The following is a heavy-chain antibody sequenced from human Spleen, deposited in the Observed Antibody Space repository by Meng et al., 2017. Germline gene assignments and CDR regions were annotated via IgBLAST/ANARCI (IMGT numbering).Heavy chain of an antibody. CDR3: ARDGPGTIDY. J-gene: IGHJ4*02. Sequence: QLQRGQLGAQWRNPGAPLKVSCEASGYNFTAYAMHWVRQAPGQGLEWMGRINPDGGTNYAQKFQGRVTVTWDTSISKAYMELRSLTSDDTAVYSCARDGPGTIDYWGQGTLVTVSS. CDR1: GYNFTAYA. CDR2: INPDGGT. V-gene: IGHV1-2*06. D-gene: IGHD1/OR15-1a*01.